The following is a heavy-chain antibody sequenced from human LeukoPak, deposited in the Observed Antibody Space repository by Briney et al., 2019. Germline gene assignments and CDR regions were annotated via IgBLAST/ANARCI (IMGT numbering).Heavy chain of an antibody. Sequence: GGSLRLSCAASGFTFSSYWMSWVRQAPGKGLEWVANIKQDGSEKYYVDSVKGRFTISRDNAKNSLYLQMNGLRAEDTAVYYCARGGDIVVVVAAETEYYFDYWGQGTLVTVSS. D-gene: IGHD2-15*01. CDR2: IKQDGSEK. V-gene: IGHV3-7*03. CDR1: GFTFSSYW. CDR3: ARGGDIVVVVAAETEYYFDY. J-gene: IGHJ4*02.